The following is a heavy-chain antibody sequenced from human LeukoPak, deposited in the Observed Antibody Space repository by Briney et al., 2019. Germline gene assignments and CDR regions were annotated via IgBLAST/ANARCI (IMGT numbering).Heavy chain of an antibody. J-gene: IGHJ4*02. CDR3: AKRSAYGYLDY. Sequence: PGGSLRLSCAASGFTFSDYEMNWVRQAPGKGLEWVLHISTSGSIIHYADSVKGRFTISRDNAKNSLYLQMNSLRAEDTALYYCAKRSAYGYLDYWGQGTLVTVSS. D-gene: IGHD3-3*01. CDR2: ISTSGSII. V-gene: IGHV3-48*03. CDR1: GFTFSDYE.